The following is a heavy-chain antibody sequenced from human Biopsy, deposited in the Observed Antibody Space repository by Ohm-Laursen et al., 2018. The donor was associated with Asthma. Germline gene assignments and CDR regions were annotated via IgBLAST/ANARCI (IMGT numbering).Heavy chain of an antibody. J-gene: IGHJ3*01. D-gene: IGHD3-9*01. V-gene: IGHV1-3*04. CDR1: GYNFSTYA. CDR3: ARTYYDFLTGQVKDVFGV. Sequence: ASVKVSCKASGYNFSTYALNWVRQAPGQRLEWMGWVNTGNGDTKYSQKFQGRVTITRDTSASTAYMELRSLRSEDTATYYCARTYYDFLTGQVKDVFGVWGQGTMVTVSS. CDR2: VNTGNGDT.